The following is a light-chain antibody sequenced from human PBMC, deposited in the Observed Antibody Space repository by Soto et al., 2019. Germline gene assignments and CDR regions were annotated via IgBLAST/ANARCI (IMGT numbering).Light chain of an antibody. CDR2: AAS. Sequence: DIQMTQSPSSLSACVGDRATITCRASQRISSYLNWYQQKPGKAPKLLIYAASNLQSGVPSRFTGSGSGTDFTLTISSLQPEDFATYYCQQSFRTPLTFGGGTKVDIK. CDR3: QQSFRTPLT. CDR1: QRISSY. V-gene: IGKV1-39*01. J-gene: IGKJ4*01.